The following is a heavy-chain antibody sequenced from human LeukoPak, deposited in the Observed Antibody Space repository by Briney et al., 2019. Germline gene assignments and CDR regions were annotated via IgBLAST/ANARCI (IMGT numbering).Heavy chain of an antibody. CDR1: GFTFSSYW. CDR3: ARDSAVAGIRTFDY. V-gene: IGHV3-7*04. D-gene: IGHD6-19*01. Sequence: GGSLRLSCAASGFTFSSYWMSWVRQAPGKGLEWGANIKQDGSEKYYVDSVKGRFTISRDNAKNSLYLQMNSLRAEDTAVYYCARDSAVAGIRTFDYWGQGTLVTVSS. CDR2: IKQDGSEK. J-gene: IGHJ4*02.